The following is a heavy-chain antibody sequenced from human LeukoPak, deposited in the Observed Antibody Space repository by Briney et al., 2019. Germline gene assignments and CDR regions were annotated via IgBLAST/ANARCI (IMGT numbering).Heavy chain of an antibody. Sequence: SETLSLTCTVSGGSISSSSYYWGWIRQPPGKGLKWIGSIYYSGSTYYNPSLKSRVTISVDTSKNQFSLKLSSVTAADTAVYYCARALYSSSWYSRSYYYYGMDVWGQGTTVTVSS. CDR3: ARALYSSSWYSRSYYYYGMDV. J-gene: IGHJ6*02. CDR2: IYYSGST. CDR1: GGSISSSSYY. V-gene: IGHV4-39*07. D-gene: IGHD6-13*01.